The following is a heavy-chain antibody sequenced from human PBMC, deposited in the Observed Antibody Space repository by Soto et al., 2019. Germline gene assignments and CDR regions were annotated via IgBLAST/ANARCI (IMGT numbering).Heavy chain of an antibody. D-gene: IGHD2-2*01. CDR1: GGSVSSGSYY. Sequence: SETLSLTCTVSGGSVSSGSYYWSWIRQPPGKGLEWIGYIYYSGSTNYNPSLKSRVAISVDTSKNQFSLKLSSVTAADTAVYYCARDSTFDIWGQGTMVTVSS. J-gene: IGHJ3*02. CDR2: IYYSGST. CDR3: ARDSTFDI. V-gene: IGHV4-61*01.